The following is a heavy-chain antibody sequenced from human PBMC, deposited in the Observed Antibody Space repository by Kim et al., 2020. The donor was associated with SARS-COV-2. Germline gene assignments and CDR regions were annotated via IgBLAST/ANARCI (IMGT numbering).Heavy chain of an antibody. J-gene: IGHJ4*02. V-gene: IGHV3-23*01. Sequence: YADSVKGRFTISRDNSKNTLYLQMNSLRAEDTAVYYCANHLPGDGSGWDYWGQGTLVTVSS. CDR3: ANHLPGDGSGWDY. D-gene: IGHD3-22*01.